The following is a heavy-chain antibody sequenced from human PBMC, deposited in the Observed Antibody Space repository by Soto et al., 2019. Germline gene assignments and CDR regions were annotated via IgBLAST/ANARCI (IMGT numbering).Heavy chain of an antibody. CDR2: IVPRFGTT. J-gene: IGHJ3*01. Sequence: QVQLKQSGAEVKKTVSSVRVSCKASGGTFSTDAISWVRQAPGQGIEWMGAIVPRFGTTNYAQKFQGRVTTTAHESTSTDYVEMESLKSEDTALYYCAKGDLDYDRGGLHRYAFDVWGQGTVVAGSS. V-gene: IGHV1-69*01. CDR3: AKGDLDYDRGGLHRYAFDV. CDR1: GGTFSTDA. D-gene: IGHD3-22*01.